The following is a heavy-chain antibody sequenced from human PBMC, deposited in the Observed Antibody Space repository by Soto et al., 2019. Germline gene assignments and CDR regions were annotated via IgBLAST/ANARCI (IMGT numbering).Heavy chain of an antibody. CDR3: ARAYASTEFPDGFDI. D-gene: IGHD3-10*01. CDR2: INAGNGNT. J-gene: IGHJ3*02. Sequence: GAPVKVCCKASGYTFTSYAMHWVRQDTGQRLEWMGWINAGNGNTKYSQKFQGRVTITRDTSASTAYMELSSLRSEDTAVYYCARAYASTEFPDGFDIWGQGTMVTGSS. CDR1: GYTFTSYA. V-gene: IGHV1-3*01.